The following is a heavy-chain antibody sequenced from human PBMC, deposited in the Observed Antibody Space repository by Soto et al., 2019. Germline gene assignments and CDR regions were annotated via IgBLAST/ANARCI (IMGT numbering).Heavy chain of an antibody. Sequence: EVQLLESGGGLVQPGGSLRLSCAASGFTFSSYAMSWVRQAPGKGLEWVSAISGSGGSTYYADSVKGRFTISRDNSKNTLYLQMNSLRAEDTAVYYCAKGPCWSGYYLSWFDPWGQGTLVTVSS. V-gene: IGHV3-23*01. CDR2: ISGSGGST. CDR1: GFTFSSYA. CDR3: AKGPCWSGYYLSWFDP. J-gene: IGHJ5*02. D-gene: IGHD3-3*01.